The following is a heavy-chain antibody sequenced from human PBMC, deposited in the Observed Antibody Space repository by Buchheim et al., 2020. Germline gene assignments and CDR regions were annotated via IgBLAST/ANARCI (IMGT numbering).Heavy chain of an antibody. J-gene: IGHJ3*02. CDR1: GGSISSSSYY. Sequence: QLQLQGSGPGLVKPSETLSLTCTVSGGSISSSSYYWGWIRQPPGKGLEWIGSIYYSGSTYYNPSLKSRVTISVDTSKNQFSLKLSSVTAADTAVYYCAEAPGYYDSSGYYGADAFDIWGQGT. D-gene: IGHD3-22*01. V-gene: IGHV4-39*07. CDR3: AEAPGYYDSSGYYGADAFDI. CDR2: IYYSGST.